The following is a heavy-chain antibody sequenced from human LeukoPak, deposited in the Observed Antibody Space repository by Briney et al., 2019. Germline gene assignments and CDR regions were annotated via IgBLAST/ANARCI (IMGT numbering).Heavy chain of an antibody. CDR2: IRDDGDSV. V-gene: IGHV3-48*01. Sequence: GGSLRLSCAASGFTFKNEPMNWVRQTPDKGLEWISNIRDDGDSVYYAGSVRGRFTVSRDNARDSLFLQMNTLRAEDTAIYYCVRDTNWSFDYWGQGALVTVSS. D-gene: IGHD1-1*01. CDR3: VRDTNWSFDY. CDR1: GFTFKNEP. J-gene: IGHJ4*02.